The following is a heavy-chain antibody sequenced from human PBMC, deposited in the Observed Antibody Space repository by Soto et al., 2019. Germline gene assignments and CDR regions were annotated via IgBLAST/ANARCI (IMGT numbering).Heavy chain of an antibody. CDR2: MSISGGTT. D-gene: IGHD6-13*01. V-gene: IGHV3-11*01. J-gene: IGHJ5*02. CDR3: ARLLSSSFEFWLDP. CDR1: GFTFSDHY. Sequence: QVQLVESGGGLVRPGGSLRLSCAASGFTFSDHYMSWIRQAPGKGLEWVSYMSISGGTTSYADSVKGRFTISRDNAKNSLYLQMNSLKADDTAVYFCARLLSSSFEFWLDPWGQGTLVTVSS.